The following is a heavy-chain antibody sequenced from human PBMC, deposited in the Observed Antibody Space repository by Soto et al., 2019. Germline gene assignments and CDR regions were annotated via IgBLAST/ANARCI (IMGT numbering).Heavy chain of an antibody. V-gene: IGHV1-2*02. CDR1: GYTFTDYY. CDR3: TRENIENCDGLYDAFDI. D-gene: IGHD2-15*01. Sequence: ASVKVSCKTSGYTFTDYYTHWVRQAPGQGLEWMGWMNPKSGGAYFAQKFRGRVTLTRDTSIGTAYIEVNSLTSDDTAVYFCTRENIENCDGLYDAFDIWGQGTTVTVSS. J-gene: IGHJ3*02. CDR2: MNPKSGGA.